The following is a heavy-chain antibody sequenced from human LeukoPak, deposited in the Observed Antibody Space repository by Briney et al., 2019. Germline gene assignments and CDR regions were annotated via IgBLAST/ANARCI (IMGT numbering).Heavy chain of an antibody. J-gene: IGHJ4*02. Sequence: GGSLRLSCAASGFTFSSYEMNWVRQAPGKGLEWVSYISSSGSTIYYADSVKGRFTISRDNAKNSLYLQMNSLRAEDTALYYCARDSSVGAPAHFDYWGQGTLVTVSS. D-gene: IGHD1-26*01. CDR2: ISSSGSTI. CDR3: ARDSSVGAPAHFDY. CDR1: GFTFSSYE. V-gene: IGHV3-48*03.